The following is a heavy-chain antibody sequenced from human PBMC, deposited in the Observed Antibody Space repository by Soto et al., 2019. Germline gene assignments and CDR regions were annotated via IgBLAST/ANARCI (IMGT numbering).Heavy chain of an antibody. Sequence: EASVKVSCKASVYTFTNYGITWVRQAPGQGLEWMGWISAYNGNTHYTQRLQGRVTMTTDTSTSTAYMELRGLRSDDTAVYYCATVRQLVGYFYYYMDVWGKGTTVTVSS. CDR1: VYTFTNYG. V-gene: IGHV1-18*01. CDR3: ATVRQLVGYFYYYMDV. CDR2: ISAYNGNT. D-gene: IGHD6-6*01. J-gene: IGHJ6*03.